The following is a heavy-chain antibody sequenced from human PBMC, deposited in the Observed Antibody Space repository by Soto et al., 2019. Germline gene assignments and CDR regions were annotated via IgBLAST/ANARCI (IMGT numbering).Heavy chain of an antibody. D-gene: IGHD3-3*01. CDR1: CGSIGRYG. J-gene: IGHJ6*02. CDR3: ARDRFDLWSGYYTGYYYGMDG. Sequence: PSATMRVSWRGSCGSIGRYGWRWIRTPTRKGLEWIGYIYYSGSTNYNPPLKSRVTISVDTSKNQFSLKLSSVTAADTAVYYCARDRFDLWSGYYTGYYYGMDGRGQGTT. CDR2: IYYSGST. V-gene: IGHV4-59*01.